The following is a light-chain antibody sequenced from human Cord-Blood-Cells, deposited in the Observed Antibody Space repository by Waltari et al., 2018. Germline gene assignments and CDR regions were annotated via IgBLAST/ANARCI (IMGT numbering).Light chain of an antibody. CDR1: SSDVGGYNY. CDR2: DVS. V-gene: IGLV2-14*01. Sequence: QSALTQPASVSGSPGQSTTISRTGTSSDVGGYNYVSWYQQHPGKAPKFMIYDVSKRPSGVSNRFSGSKSGNTASLTISGLQAEDEADYYCSSYTSSSTWVFGGGTKLTVL. J-gene: IGLJ3*02. CDR3: SSYTSSSTWV.